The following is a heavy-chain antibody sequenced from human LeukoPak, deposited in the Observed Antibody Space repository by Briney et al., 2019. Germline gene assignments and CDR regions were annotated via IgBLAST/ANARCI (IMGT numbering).Heavy chain of an antibody. CDR2: IYYSGST. Sequence: PSETLSLTCTVSGVSITSYYWNWIRQPPGKGLEWIGYIYYSGSTNYNPSLKSRVTISVDTSKNQFSLKLSSVTAADTAVYYCARDRRYYGSGSYFRFDYWGQGTLVTVSS. CDR3: ARDRRYYGSGSYFRFDY. J-gene: IGHJ4*02. V-gene: IGHV4-59*01. D-gene: IGHD3-10*01. CDR1: GVSITSYY.